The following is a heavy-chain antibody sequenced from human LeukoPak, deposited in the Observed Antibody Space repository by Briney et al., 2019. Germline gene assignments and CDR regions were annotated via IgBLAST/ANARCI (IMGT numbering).Heavy chain of an antibody. CDR1: GFTFYSYG. Sequence: GGSLRLSCAASGFTFYSYGMNWVRQAPGKGLEWVSSISSSSSYIYYADSVKGRFTISRDNAKNSLYLQMNSLRAEDTAVYYCARKYSSTYFDYWGQGTLVTVSS. CDR3: ARKYSSTYFDY. D-gene: IGHD6-13*01. CDR2: ISSSSSYI. V-gene: IGHV3-21*01. J-gene: IGHJ4*02.